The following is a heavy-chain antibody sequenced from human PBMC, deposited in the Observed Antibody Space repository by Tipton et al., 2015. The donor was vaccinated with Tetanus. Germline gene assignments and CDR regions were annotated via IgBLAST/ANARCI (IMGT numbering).Heavy chain of an antibody. CDR3: ARDYPDFDY. CDR2: TYGDGST. J-gene: IGHJ4*02. D-gene: IGHD3-16*02. Sequence: SLRLSCAASGFSVSRKYMTWVRQAPGKGLEWASLTYGDGSTYYADSVKGRFTISRDNSKNTLYLQMSNLRAEDTAVYYCARDYPDFDYWGQGTLVTVSS. CDR1: GFSVSRKY. V-gene: IGHV3-53*01.